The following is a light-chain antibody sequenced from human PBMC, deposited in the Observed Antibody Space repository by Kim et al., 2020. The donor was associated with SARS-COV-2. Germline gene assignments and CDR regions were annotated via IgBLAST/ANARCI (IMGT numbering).Light chain of an antibody. Sequence: ASVGDRVTITCRSSQAISNYLAWFQWRPGKVPKRLIYGASSLQSGVPSRFSGSGSGTEFTLTISNLQPEDFATYYCLQHNNYPLTFGGGTKVDIK. CDR3: LQHNNYPLT. CDR2: GAS. CDR1: QAISNY. V-gene: IGKV1-17*03. J-gene: IGKJ4*01.